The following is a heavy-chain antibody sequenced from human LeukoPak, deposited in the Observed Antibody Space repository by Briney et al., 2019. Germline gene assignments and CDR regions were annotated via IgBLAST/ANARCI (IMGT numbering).Heavy chain of an antibody. Sequence: SVKVSCKASGVTFSSYAISWVRQAPGQGLEWMGAIIPIFGTANYAQRFQGRVTITADESTSTAYMELSSLRSEDTAVYYCARDVDIAAAGNFDYWGQGTLVTVSS. CDR1: GVTFSSYA. V-gene: IGHV1-69*13. J-gene: IGHJ4*02. CDR3: ARDVDIAAAGNFDY. CDR2: IIPIFGTA. D-gene: IGHD6-13*01.